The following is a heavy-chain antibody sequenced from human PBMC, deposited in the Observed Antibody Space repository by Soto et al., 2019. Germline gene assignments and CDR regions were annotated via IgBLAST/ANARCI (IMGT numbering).Heavy chain of an antibody. CDR2: ISYDGSNK. V-gene: IGHV3-30*18. CDR3: TKDAVLRLGELSLLSDY. CDR1: GFTFSSYG. Sequence: GGSLRLSCAASGFTFSSYGMHWVRQAPGKGLEWVAVISYDGSNKYYADSVKGRFTISRDNSKNTLYLQMNSLRAEDTAVYYCTKDAVLRLGELSLLSDYWGQGTLVTVSS. J-gene: IGHJ4*02. D-gene: IGHD3-16*02.